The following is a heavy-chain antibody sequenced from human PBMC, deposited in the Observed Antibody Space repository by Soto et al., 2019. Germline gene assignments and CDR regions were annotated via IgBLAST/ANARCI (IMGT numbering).Heavy chain of an antibody. J-gene: IGHJ4*02. CDR2: SYYTGSS. D-gene: IGHD5-12*01. Sequence: SETLSLTCTVSGGSISSGGYYWSWIRQHPGKGLEWVGYSYYTGSSYYNPSLKSRVTISVDASKTQLSLRLASVTAADTAVYYCARDLRGYSRYDYLDYWGQGIPVTVSS. CDR1: GGSISSGGYY. V-gene: IGHV4-31*03. CDR3: ARDLRGYSRYDYLDY.